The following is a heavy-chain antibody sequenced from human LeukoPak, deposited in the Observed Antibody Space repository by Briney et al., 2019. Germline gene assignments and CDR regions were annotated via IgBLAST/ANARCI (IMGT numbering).Heavy chain of an antibody. CDR2: INHSGST. V-gene: IGHV4-34*01. Sequence: SETLSLTCAVYGGSFSGYYWSWIRQPPGKGLEWIGEINHSGSTNYNPSLKSRVIISVDTSKNQFSLKLSSVTAADTAVYYCARGPDCSGGSCYSTYYYGMDVWGQGTTVTVSS. D-gene: IGHD2-15*01. CDR3: ARGPDCSGGSCYSTYYYGMDV. J-gene: IGHJ6*02. CDR1: GGSFSGYY.